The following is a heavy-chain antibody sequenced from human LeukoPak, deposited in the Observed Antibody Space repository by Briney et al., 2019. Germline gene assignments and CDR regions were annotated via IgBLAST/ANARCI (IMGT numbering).Heavy chain of an antibody. CDR3: ARARSGYCSGGPCPYYLDY. Sequence: SETLSLTCTVSGGSISNYYWSWIRQPAGKGLEWIGRIYTSRNTNYNPSLESRVTMSVDTSKNQFSLRLTSVTAADTAVYYCARARSGYCSGGPCPYYLDYWGQGTLVTVSS. V-gene: IGHV4-4*07. CDR1: GGSISNYY. J-gene: IGHJ4*02. D-gene: IGHD2-15*01. CDR2: IYTSRNT.